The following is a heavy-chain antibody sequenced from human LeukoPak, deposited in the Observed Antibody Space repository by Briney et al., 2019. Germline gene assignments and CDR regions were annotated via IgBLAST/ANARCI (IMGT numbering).Heavy chain of an antibody. CDR2: IYTSGST. CDR1: GGSFNRYY. J-gene: IGHJ3*02. D-gene: IGHD2-21*02. V-gene: IGHV4-4*07. Sequence: SETLSLTCTVSGGSFNRYYWNWIRQPAGKGLEWIGRIYTSGSTNYNPSLKSRVTMSVDTSKNQFSLKLSSVTAADTAVYYCARSDPGAFDIWGQGTMVTVSS. CDR3: ARSDPGAFDI.